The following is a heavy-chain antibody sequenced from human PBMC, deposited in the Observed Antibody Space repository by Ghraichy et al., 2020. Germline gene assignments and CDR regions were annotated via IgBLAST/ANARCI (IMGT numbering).Heavy chain of an antibody. CDR1: GFTVSNNY. J-gene: IGHJ4*02. Sequence: GALRLSCAASGFTVSNNYMSWVRQAPGKGLEWVSVIYSDGSTYYIDSVKGRFTISRDNSKNTLYLQMNSLRAEDTAVYYCARSLEWLLYFDYWGQGTLVTVSS. CDR3: ARSLEWLLYFDY. CDR2: IYSDGST. D-gene: IGHD3-3*01. V-gene: IGHV3-53*01.